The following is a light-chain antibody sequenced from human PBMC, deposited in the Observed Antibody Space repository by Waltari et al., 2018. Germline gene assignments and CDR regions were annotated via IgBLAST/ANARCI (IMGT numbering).Light chain of an antibody. Sequence: EILLTQSPATLSLPPGERATLSCRASQSVSSDYLAWYLHIVGQAPRLLIYGASNRATGIPDRFSGSGSGTDFTLTISRLEPEDVAVYYCQQYGSSPWTFGQGTKVEIK. CDR1: QSVSSDY. V-gene: IGKV3-20*01. J-gene: IGKJ1*01. CDR2: GAS. CDR3: QQYGSSPWT.